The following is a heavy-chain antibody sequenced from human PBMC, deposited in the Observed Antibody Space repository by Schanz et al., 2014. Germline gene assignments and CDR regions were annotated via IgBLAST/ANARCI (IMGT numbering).Heavy chain of an antibody. V-gene: IGHV1-69*09. CDR3: ARDYYDSSGYYYCDY. Sequence: QVQLLQSGAEVKKPGASMKVSCKASGYTFTTYYMLWVRQAPGQGLEWMGRSIPILGIATYAQKFQGRLTITADKSTSTAYMELSSLRSEDTAMYYCARDYYDSSGYYYCDYWGQGTLVTVSS. J-gene: IGHJ4*02. CDR1: GYTFTTYY. D-gene: IGHD3-22*01. CDR2: SIPILGIA.